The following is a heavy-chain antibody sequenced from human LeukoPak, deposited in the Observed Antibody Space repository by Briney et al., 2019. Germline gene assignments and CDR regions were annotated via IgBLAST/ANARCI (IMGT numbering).Heavy chain of an antibody. CDR2: INPNSGGT. V-gene: IGHV1-2*02. Sequence: ASVKVSCKASGYTFTGYYMHWVRQAPGQGLEWMGWINPNSGGTNYAQKFQGRVTMTRDTSISTAYMELSRLRSDDTAVYYCARDPGIFGVVDYWGQGTLVTVSS. CDR1: GYTFTGYY. D-gene: IGHD3-3*01. J-gene: IGHJ4*02. CDR3: ARDPGIFGVVDY.